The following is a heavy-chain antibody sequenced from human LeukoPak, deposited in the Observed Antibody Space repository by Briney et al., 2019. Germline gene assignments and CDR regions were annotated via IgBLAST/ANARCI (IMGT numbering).Heavy chain of an antibody. J-gene: IGHJ4*02. CDR3: ARGRPHGNDY. CDR2: ITGTSDYI. Sequence: SRXSLNWVRQAXGKGLEWVSCITGTSDYIFYADSVKGRFTISRDNTKNSLYLQMNSLRAEDTAVYYCARGRPHGNDYWGQGTLVTVSS. D-gene: IGHD4-23*01. V-gene: IGHV3-21*01. CDR1: SRXS.